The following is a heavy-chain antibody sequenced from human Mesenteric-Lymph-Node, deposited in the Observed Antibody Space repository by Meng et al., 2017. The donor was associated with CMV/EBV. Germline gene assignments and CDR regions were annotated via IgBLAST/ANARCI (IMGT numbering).Heavy chain of an antibody. V-gene: IGHV3-15*01. J-gene: IGHJ4*02. CDR2: IKSQTNGGTT. CDR1: GFSFNNAW. CDR3: ARDGSSRGAYYFDY. Sequence: GESLKISCAVSGFSFNNAWMHWVRQAPGKGLEWVGRIKSQTNGGTTDYAAPVKGRFTISRDDSKSIAYLQMNSLKTEDTAVYYCARDGSSRGAYYFDYWGQGTLVTVS. D-gene: IGHD6-6*01.